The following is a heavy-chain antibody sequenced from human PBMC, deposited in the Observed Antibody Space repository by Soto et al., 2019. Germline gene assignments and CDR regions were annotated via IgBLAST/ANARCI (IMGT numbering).Heavy chain of an antibody. V-gene: IGHV1-69*01. D-gene: IGHD3-3*01. CDR3: ARDRAPAEYSDFWSGTSSYYYGMDV. CDR1: GGTFSSYA. CDR2: IIPIFGTA. J-gene: IGHJ6*02. Sequence: QVQLVQSGAEVKKPGSSVKVSCKASGGTFSSYAISWVRQAPGQGLEWMGGIIPIFGTANYAQKFQGRVTITADASTSTAYMELSSLRSEDTAVYYCARDRAPAEYSDFWSGTSSYYYGMDVWGQGTTVTVSS.